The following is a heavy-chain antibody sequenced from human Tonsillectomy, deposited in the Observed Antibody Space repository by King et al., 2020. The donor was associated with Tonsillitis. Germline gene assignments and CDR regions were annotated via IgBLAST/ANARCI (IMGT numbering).Heavy chain of an antibody. CDR3: ARQAGGGYYYYGMDV. J-gene: IGHJ6*02. Sequence: QLQESGPGLVKPSETLSLTCTVSGGSISSSSYYWGWIRQPPGKGLEWIGRIYYSGSTYYNPSLKSRVTISVDTSKNQFSLKLSSVTAADTAVYYCARQAGGGYYYYGMDVWGQGTTVTVSS. CDR1: GGSISSSSYY. D-gene: IGHD1-14*01. V-gene: IGHV4-39*01. CDR2: IYYSGST.